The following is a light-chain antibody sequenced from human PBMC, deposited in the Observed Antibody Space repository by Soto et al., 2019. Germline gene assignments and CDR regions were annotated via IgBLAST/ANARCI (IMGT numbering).Light chain of an antibody. J-gene: IGKJ2*02. V-gene: IGKV1-5*01. CDR3: QHYSSYSGT. CDR1: QMISTW. Sequence: DIQMTQSPSTLSASVGDRVTITCRASQMISTWLAWYQQKPGKATKLLIYAASSLASGVPSRFSGSASGTEFTLTISSLQPDDFATYYCQHYSSYSGTFGQGTKLEIK. CDR2: AAS.